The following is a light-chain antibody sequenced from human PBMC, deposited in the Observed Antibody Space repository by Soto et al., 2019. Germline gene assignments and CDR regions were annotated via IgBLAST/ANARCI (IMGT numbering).Light chain of an antibody. J-gene: IGKJ1*01. V-gene: IGKV1-5*01. CDR1: QSISSW. CDR3: QHYNSYPEA. CDR2: DAS. Sequence: DVQMTQSPSTLSASVVDRVTITCRASQSISSWLAWYQQKPGKAPKFLIYDASNLESGVASRVSGSGSGTEFTLTSSSLQPDEFATYYCQHYNSYPEAFGQGTKVDI.